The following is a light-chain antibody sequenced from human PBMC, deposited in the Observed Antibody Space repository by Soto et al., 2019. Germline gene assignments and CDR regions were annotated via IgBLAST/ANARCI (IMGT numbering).Light chain of an antibody. Sequence: EIVLTQSPGTLSLSPGDRATLSCRTSQTLSDTYLAWYQQKPGQAPRLLIYGASTRATGVPERFSGSGSGTDFTLTISRLEPEDFAVYYCQQYDTSPVTFGPGTRVEVK. CDR1: QTLSDTY. CDR3: QQYDTSPVT. CDR2: GAS. J-gene: IGKJ1*01. V-gene: IGKV3-20*01.